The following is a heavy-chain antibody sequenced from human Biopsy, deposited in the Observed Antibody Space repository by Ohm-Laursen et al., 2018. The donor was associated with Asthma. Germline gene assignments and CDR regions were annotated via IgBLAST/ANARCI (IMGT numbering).Heavy chain of an antibody. Sequence: SQTLSLTCSVSGGPISSGAYYWSWVRQPPGKGLEWIGYIYYIGSTYYSPSLKSRVAISLDTSKNQFSLKLSSVTAADTAVYFCARRGGVRRYFDYWGQGTLVTVSS. CDR1: GGPISSGAYY. CDR2: IYYIGST. J-gene: IGHJ4*02. D-gene: IGHD3-16*01. CDR3: ARRGGVRRYFDY. V-gene: IGHV4-30-4*01.